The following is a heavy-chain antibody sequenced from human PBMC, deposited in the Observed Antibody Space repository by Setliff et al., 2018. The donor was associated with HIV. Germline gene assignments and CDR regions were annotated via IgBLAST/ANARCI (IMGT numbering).Heavy chain of an antibody. Sequence: ASVKVSCKGSGGDLKSFVISWVRQATGQGLEWMGWMNPNSGNTGYAQKFQGRVTMTRNTSITTAYMELSSLTSDDTAVYYCARDLYTSGWPNWFDPWGPGTLVTVSS. J-gene: IGHJ5*02. V-gene: IGHV1-8*01. D-gene: IGHD6-19*01. CDR3: ARDLYTSGWPNWFDP. CDR1: GGDLKSFV. CDR2: MNPNSGNT.